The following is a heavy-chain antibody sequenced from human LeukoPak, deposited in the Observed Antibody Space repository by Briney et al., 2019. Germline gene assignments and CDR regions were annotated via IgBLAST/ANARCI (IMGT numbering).Heavy chain of an antibody. CDR2: ISASSAYI. CDR1: GFTFSDYY. CDR3: ARETDRSGCYYDH. D-gene: IGHD3-3*01. V-gene: IGHV3-21*01. J-gene: IGHJ4*02. Sequence: GGSLRLSCAASGFTFSDYYMNWVRQAPGKGLEWVASISASSAYIFYAASLKGRFTISRDNAKNSLFLEIDSLRAEDTAVYYCARETDRSGCYYDHWGQGTLVTVAS.